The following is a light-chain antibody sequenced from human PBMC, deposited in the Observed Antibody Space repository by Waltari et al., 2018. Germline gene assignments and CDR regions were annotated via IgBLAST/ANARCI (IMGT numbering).Light chain of an antibody. CDR3: QTWATGIRV. J-gene: IGLJ2*01. Sequence: QLVLTQSPSASASLGPSVKLTCTLSSGHRSHAIAWHQQQPEKGPRYLMRLNSDGSHTKGDGFPGRFAGSRPGAERYLTISSLQSEDEADYYCQTWATGIRVFGGGTKLTVL. CDR1: SGHRSHA. V-gene: IGLV4-69*01. CDR2: LNSDGSH.